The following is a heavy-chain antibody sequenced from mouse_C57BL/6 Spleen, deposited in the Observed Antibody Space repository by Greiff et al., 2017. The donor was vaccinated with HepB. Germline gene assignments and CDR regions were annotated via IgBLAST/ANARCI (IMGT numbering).Heavy chain of an antibody. CDR2: ISSGGSYT. J-gene: IGHJ4*01. V-gene: IGHV5-6*01. CDR3: ARHVGSKKDAMDY. CDR1: GFTFSSYG. D-gene: IGHD2-5*01. Sequence: EVQLVESGGDLVKPGGSLKLSCAASGFTFSSYGMSWVRQTPDKRLEWVATISSGGSYTYYPDSVKGRFTISRDNAKNTLYLQMSSLKSEDTAMYYCARHVGSKKDAMDYWGQRTSVTVSS.